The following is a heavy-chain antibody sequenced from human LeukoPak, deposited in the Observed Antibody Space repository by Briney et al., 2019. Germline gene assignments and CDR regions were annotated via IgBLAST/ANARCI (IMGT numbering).Heavy chain of an antibody. CDR1: GGSISSSSTFY. J-gene: IGHJ3*02. V-gene: IGHV4-39*07. D-gene: IGHD3-10*01. CDR3: ARSVPYQLGSGNYAFAI. CDR2: IHYSGGP. Sequence: SETLSLTCTVSGGSISSSSTFYWGWIRQPPGKGLEWIGSIHYSGGPYYNASVKSRVTISIDTYINQFSLRLNSMTDADTAVYYFARSVPYQLGSGNYAFAIWSPGTMVTVSS.